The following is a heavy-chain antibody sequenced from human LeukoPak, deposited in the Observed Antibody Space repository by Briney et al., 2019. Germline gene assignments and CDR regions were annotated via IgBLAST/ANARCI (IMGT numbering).Heavy chain of an antibody. V-gene: IGHV4-38-2*01. CDR1: GYSISSGYY. CDR3: ARTSDFYGDYANVGLDY. CDR2: IYRSGST. Sequence: PSETPSLTCAVSGYSISSGYYWGWIRQPPGKGLEWIGSIYRSGSTYYNPSLKSRATISVDTSKNQFSLKLSSVTAADTAVYYCARTSDFYGDYANVGLDYWGQGALVTVSS. D-gene: IGHD4-17*01. J-gene: IGHJ4*02.